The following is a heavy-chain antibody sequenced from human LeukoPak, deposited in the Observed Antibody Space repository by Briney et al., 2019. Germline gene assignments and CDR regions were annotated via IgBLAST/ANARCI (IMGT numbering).Heavy chain of an antibody. CDR2: LSGRGSSS. V-gene: IGHV3-23*01. Sequence: GGSLRLSYAASGFTLSRFSMNWVRQAPGRGLEWVSSLSGRGSSSYYPDSVKGRFTISRDNSRSTLFLQMSSLRAEDTAIYYCARAEGVDPFDYWGQGTLVTVSS. CDR3: ARAEGVDPFDY. D-gene: IGHD1-14*01. CDR1: GFTLSRFS. J-gene: IGHJ4*02.